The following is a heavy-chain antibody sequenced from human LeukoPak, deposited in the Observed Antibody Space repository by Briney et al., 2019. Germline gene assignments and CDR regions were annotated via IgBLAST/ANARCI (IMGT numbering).Heavy chain of an antibody. D-gene: IGHD6-13*01. CDR2: IKQDGSEK. Sequence: GGSLRLSCAASGSTFSSCWMSWVRQAPGKGLEWVANIKQDGSEKYYVDSVKGRFTISRDNAKNSLYLQMNSLRAEDTAVYYCARHGAAAGTTAYWGQGTLVTVSS. J-gene: IGHJ4*02. V-gene: IGHV3-7*01. CDR3: ARHGAAAGTTAY. CDR1: GSTFSSCW.